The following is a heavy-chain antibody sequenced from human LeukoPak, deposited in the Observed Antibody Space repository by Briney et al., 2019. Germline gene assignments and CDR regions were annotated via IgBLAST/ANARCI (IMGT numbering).Heavy chain of an antibody. CDR3: ARRYYDSSGYYYPIDY. CDR1: GYSISSSYY. J-gene: IGHJ4*02. D-gene: IGHD3-22*01. CDR2: IYYSGST. V-gene: IGHV4-38-2*01. Sequence: SETLSLTCAVSGYSISSSYYWGWIRQPPGKGLEWIGSIYYSGSTYYNPSLKSRVTISVDTSKNQFSLKLSSVTAADTAVYYCARRYYDSSGYYYPIDYWGQGTLVTVSS.